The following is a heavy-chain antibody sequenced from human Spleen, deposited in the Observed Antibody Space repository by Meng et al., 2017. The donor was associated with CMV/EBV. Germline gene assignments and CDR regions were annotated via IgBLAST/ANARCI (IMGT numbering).Heavy chain of an antibody. D-gene: IGHD3/OR15-3a*01. Sequence: GGSLRLSCAASGFTFSSFSSYGMHWVRQAPGKGLEWISYISSSGRNIYYADSVRGRFTISRDNVGKSLLLQMNSLRAEDTGVYYCARVGAMDPWTGYVYGMDVWGQGTTVTVSS. J-gene: IGHJ6*02. CDR3: ARVGAMDPWTGYVYGMDV. CDR2: ISSSGRNI. CDR1: GFTFSSFSSYG. V-gene: IGHV3-48*01.